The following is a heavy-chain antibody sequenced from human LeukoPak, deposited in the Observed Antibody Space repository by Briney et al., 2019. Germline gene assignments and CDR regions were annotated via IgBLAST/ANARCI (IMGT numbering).Heavy chain of an antibody. CDR3: ARDMIAVARDDAFDI. CDR2: INTNTGNP. Sequence: GASVKVSCKASGYTFTSYAMNWVRQAPGQGLEWMGWINTNTGNPTYAQGFTGRFVFSLDTSVSTAYPQISSLKAEDTAVYYCARDMIAVARDDAFDIWGQGTMVTVSS. V-gene: IGHV7-4-1*02. D-gene: IGHD3-22*01. CDR1: GYTFTSYA. J-gene: IGHJ3*02.